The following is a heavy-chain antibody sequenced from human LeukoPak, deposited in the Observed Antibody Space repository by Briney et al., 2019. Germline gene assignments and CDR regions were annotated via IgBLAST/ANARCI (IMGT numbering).Heavy chain of an antibody. J-gene: IGHJ4*02. CDR3: AKEGDWNLDY. V-gene: IGHV3-7*04. Sequence: GGSLRLSCVASDFNFRSNWMDLVRQAPGKGLEWVANIKGDGSEKNYVDSVKGRFSISRHNAKNSLYLEMNSLRAEDTGVYYCAKEGDWNLDYWGQGALVTVSS. CDR1: DFNFRSNW. D-gene: IGHD1-1*01. CDR2: IKGDGSEK.